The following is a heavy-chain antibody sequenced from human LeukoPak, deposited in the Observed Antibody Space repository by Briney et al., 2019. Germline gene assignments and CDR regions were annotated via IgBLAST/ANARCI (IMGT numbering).Heavy chain of an antibody. Sequence: ASVKVSCKASGYTFTSYGISWVRQAPGQGLEWMGWISAYNGNTNYAQKFQGRVTITRDTSASTAYMELSSLRSEDTAVYYCARGGMDYYDSTFDPWGQGTLVTVSS. J-gene: IGHJ5*02. CDR2: ISAYNGNT. V-gene: IGHV1-18*01. D-gene: IGHD3-22*01. CDR1: GYTFTSYG. CDR3: ARGGMDYYDSTFDP.